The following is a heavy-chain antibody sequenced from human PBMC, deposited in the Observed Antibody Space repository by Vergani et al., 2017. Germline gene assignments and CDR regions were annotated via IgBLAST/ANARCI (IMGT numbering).Heavy chain of an antibody. V-gene: IGHV3-21*04. D-gene: IGHD3/OR15-3a*01. J-gene: IGHJ3*02. Sequence: EVQLVESGGGLVKRGGSLRLSCAASVFTFSSYSRNWVRQAPGKGLGWVSGFTWNSGLINYVDPVKGRFTMSRDNGEDSLYLQMNGLRAEDTALYYCAKCRWTGISSFDAFNIGCRGTMVAFSS. CDR3: AKCRWTGISSFDAFNI. CDR2: FTWNSGLI. CDR1: VFTFSSYS.